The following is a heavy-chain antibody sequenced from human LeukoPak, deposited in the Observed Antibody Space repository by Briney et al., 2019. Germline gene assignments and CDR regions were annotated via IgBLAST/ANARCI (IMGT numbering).Heavy chain of an antibody. V-gene: IGHV1-8*03. J-gene: IGHJ4*02. CDR3: ARGCPFDY. Sequence: EASVKVSCKASGYTFTNYYVHWVRQAPGQGLEWMGWMNPNSGNTGYAQKFQGRVTITRNTSISTAYMELSSLRSEDTAVYYCARGCPFDYWRQGTLVTVSS. CDR1: GYTFTNYY. CDR2: MNPNSGNT.